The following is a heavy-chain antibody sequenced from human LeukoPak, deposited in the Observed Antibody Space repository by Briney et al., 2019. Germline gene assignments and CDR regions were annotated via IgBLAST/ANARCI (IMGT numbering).Heavy chain of an antibody. CDR2: IIPIFGTA. V-gene: IGHV1-69*01. D-gene: IGHD1-20*01. CDR1: GGTFSSYA. Sequence: SVKVSCKASGGTFSSYAISWVRQAPGQGLEWMGGIIPIFGTANYAQKFQGRVTITADESTSTAYMELSSLRSEDTAVYYCATSITGTTGASWYYYYGMDVWGRGTTVTVSS. J-gene: IGHJ6*04. CDR3: ATSITGTTGASWYYYYGMDV.